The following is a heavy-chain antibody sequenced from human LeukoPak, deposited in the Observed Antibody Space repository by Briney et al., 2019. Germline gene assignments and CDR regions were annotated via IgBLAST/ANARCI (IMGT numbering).Heavy chain of an antibody. Sequence: GESLKISCEGSGYSFTTYWIGWVRQMPGKGLEWMGIIYPGDSDTRYSPSFQGQVTLSADKSISTAYLQWSSLKASDTAMYYCARGYYDSSGYWPFDYWGQGTLVTVSS. CDR3: ARGYYDSSGYWPFDY. D-gene: IGHD3-22*01. CDR2: IYPGDSDT. CDR1: GYSFTTYW. V-gene: IGHV5-51*01. J-gene: IGHJ4*02.